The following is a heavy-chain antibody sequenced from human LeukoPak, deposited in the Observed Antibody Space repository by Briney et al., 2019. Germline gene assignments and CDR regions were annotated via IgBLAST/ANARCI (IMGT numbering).Heavy chain of an antibody. CDR3: ARGSRYYYDSSGYYYFFDY. D-gene: IGHD3-22*01. CDR1: GYTFTSYA. J-gene: IGHJ4*02. CDR2: INTNTGNP. V-gene: IGHV7-4-1*02. Sequence: ASVKVSCKASGYTFTSYAMNWVRQAPGQGLEWMGWINTNTGNPTYAQDFTGRFVFSLDTSVGTAYLQISSLKAEDTAVYYCARGSRYYYDSSGYYYFFDYWGQGTQVTVSS.